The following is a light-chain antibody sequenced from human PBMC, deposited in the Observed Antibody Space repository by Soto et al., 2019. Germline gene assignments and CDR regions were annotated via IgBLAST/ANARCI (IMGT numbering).Light chain of an antibody. V-gene: IGKV1-9*01. CDR1: QGINSY. CDR2: GAS. CDR3: QQLNYYPRT. J-gene: IGKJ4*02. Sequence: DIHLTQSPSFLSASVGDRVTITCRASQGINSYLAWYQQKPGKAPKLLIYGASTLQSGVPSKFSGSESGTEFTLTISSLQPDDFATYFCQQLNYYPRTFGGGTKVEIK.